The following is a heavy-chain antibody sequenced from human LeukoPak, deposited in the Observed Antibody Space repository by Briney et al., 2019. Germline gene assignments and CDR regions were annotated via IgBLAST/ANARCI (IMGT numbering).Heavy chain of an antibody. D-gene: IGHD1-14*01. CDR2: IKQDGSEE. Sequence: GGSQRLSCAASGFTFSSYWMSWVRQAPGKGLEWVANIKQDGSEEYYVDSVKGRFTISRDNAKNSLYLQMNSLRAEDTAVYYCARYARAGSIDYWGQGTLVTVSS. CDR3: ARYARAGSIDY. CDR1: GFTFSSYW. V-gene: IGHV3-7*01. J-gene: IGHJ4*02.